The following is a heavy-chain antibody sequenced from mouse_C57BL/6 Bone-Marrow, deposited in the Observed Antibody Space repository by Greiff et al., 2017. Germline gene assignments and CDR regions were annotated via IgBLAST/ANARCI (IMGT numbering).Heavy chain of an antibody. CDR2: ISSGSSTI. Sequence: EVQLVESGGGLVKPGGSLKLSCAASGFTFSDYGMHWVRQAPEKGLEWVAYISSGSSTIYYADTVKGRFTISRDNAKNTLFLQMTSLRSEDTAMYYCARPTTTVVATNFDVWGTGTTVTVSS. CDR1: GFTFSDYG. V-gene: IGHV5-17*01. D-gene: IGHD1-1*01. CDR3: ARPTTTVVATNFDV. J-gene: IGHJ1*03.